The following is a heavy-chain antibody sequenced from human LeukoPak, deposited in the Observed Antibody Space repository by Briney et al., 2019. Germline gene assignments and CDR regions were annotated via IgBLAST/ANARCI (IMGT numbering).Heavy chain of an antibody. CDR3: ASNQETYYYDSSGYYPFDC. Sequence: GGSLRLSCAASGFTFSSCSMNWVRQAPGKGLEWVSSISSSSSYIYYADSVKGRFTISRDNAKNSLYLQMNSLRAEDTAVYYCASNQETYYYDSSGYYPFDCWGQGTLVTVSS. CDR2: ISSSSSYI. J-gene: IGHJ4*02. D-gene: IGHD3-22*01. CDR1: GFTFSSCS. V-gene: IGHV3-21*01.